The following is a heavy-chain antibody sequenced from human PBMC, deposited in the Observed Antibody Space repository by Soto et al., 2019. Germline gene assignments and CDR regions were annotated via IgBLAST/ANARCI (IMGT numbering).Heavy chain of an antibody. CDR2: IFSNDEK. CDR3: ASTYSTSWYWFDP. CDR1: GFSLSNAGLG. D-gene: IGHD6-13*01. V-gene: IGHV2-26*04. Sequence: QVTVKESGPVLVKPTETLTLTCTVSGFSLSNAGLGVSWIRQPPGKALEWLAHIFSNDEKSYSTSLKSRLTISQDNSKSQVVLTMTNMDPVDTATYYCASTYSTSWYWFDPWGQGTLVTVSS. J-gene: IGHJ5*02.